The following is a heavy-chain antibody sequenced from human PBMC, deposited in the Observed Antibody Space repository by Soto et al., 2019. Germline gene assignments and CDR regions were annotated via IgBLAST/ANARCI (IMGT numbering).Heavy chain of an antibody. V-gene: IGHV3-15*07. J-gene: IGHJ3*02. CDR2: IKSKTDGGTT. D-gene: IGHD3-9*01. Sequence: GGSLRLSCAASGFTFSNAWMNWVRQAPGKGLEWVGRIKSKTDGGTTDYAAPVKGRFTISRDDSKNTLYLQMNSLKTEDTAVYYCTTALSYVLRYFEEATDDDAFDIWGQGTMVTVSS. CDR3: TTALSYVLRYFEEATDDDAFDI. CDR1: GFTFSNAW.